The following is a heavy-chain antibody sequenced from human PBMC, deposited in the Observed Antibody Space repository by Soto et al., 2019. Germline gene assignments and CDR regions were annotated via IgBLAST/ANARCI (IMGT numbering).Heavy chain of an antibody. CDR2: IYYSGTT. CDR3: AREFKRYISSPGPLEY. J-gene: IGHJ4*02. Sequence: QVQLQESGPGLVQPSQTLSLTCTVSGDSISSGDYYWSWVRQSPGKGLEWIGCIYYSGTTYYNPSLGPRLTMSVDTSKHQFSLRLSSVTAADTAMYFCAREFKRYISSPGPLEYWGQGTLVTVSS. CDR1: GDSISSGDYY. D-gene: IGHD6-6*01. V-gene: IGHV4-30-4*01.